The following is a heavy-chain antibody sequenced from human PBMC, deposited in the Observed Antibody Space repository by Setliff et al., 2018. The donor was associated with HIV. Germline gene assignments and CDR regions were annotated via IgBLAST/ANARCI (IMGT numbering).Heavy chain of an antibody. D-gene: IGHD2-15*01. CDR3: ARDHVVCSGGTCRSDDPYYYYYMNV. J-gene: IGHJ6*03. V-gene: IGHV1-2*02. CDR1: GYMFNIYY. Sequence: WASVKVSCKTSGYMFNIYYMHWVRQVPGQGLEWMGWSNPNTGGTKYAQKFQGRVTMTMDTSTTTAYMELSGLKSDDTAVYYCARDHVVCSGGTCRSDDPYYYYYMNVWGQGTTVTVSS. CDR2: SNPNTGGT.